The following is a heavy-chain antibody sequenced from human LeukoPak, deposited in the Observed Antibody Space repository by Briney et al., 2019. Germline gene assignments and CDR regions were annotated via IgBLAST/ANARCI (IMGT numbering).Heavy chain of an antibody. D-gene: IGHD5-24*01. CDR2: MNPNSGNT. CDR1: GYTFTSYD. V-gene: IGHV1-8*01. CDR3: ALRRDGYNYGYYYYYMDV. Sequence: VASVKVSCKASGYTFTSYDINWVRQATGQGLEWMGWMNPNSGNTGYAQKFQGRVTITTDESTSTAYMELSSLRSEDTAVYYCALRRDGYNYGYYYYYMDVWGKGTTVTVSS. J-gene: IGHJ6*03.